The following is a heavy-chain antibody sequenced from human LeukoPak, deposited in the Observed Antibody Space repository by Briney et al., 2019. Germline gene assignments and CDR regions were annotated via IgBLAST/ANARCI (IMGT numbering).Heavy chain of an antibody. V-gene: IGHV1-2*05. J-gene: IGHJ3*02. CDR3: AIAGGGSDAFDI. D-gene: IGHD2-15*01. Sequence: ASVKVSCKASGYTFTAYYIHWVRQAPGQGLEWMGRINPNSGGTSYAQKFRGRVTMTRDTSISTAYIELSRLRSDDTVVYYCAIAGGGSDAFDIWGQGTMVTVSS. CDR2: INPNSGGT. CDR1: GYTFTAYY.